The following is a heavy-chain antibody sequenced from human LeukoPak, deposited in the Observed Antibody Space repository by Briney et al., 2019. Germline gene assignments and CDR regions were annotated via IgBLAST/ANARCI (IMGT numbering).Heavy chain of an antibody. Sequence: GASLRLSCAASGFTFSSCAMSWVRQAPGKGLEWVSAISGSGGSTYYADSVKGRFTISGDNSKNTLYLQMNSLRAEDTAVYYCAKDLDCSSTTCYPDYWGQGTLVTVSS. D-gene: IGHD2-2*01. CDR1: GFTFSSCA. V-gene: IGHV3-23*01. CDR2: ISGSGGST. J-gene: IGHJ4*02. CDR3: AKDLDCSSTTCYPDY.